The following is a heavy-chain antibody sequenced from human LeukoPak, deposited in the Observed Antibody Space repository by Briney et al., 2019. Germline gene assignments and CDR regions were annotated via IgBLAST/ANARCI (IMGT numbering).Heavy chain of an antibody. CDR2: IYYSGST. J-gene: IGHJ4*02. V-gene: IGHV4-59*01. CDR3: ARATYYYDSSGYLGPLPLDY. CDR1: GGSISSYY. Sequence: SETLSLTCTVSGGSISSYYWSWIRQPPGKGLEWIWDIYYSGSTNYNPSLKSRVTISVDTSKNQFSLKLSSVTAADTAVYYCARATYYYDSSGYLGPLPLDYWGQGTLVTVSS. D-gene: IGHD3-22*01.